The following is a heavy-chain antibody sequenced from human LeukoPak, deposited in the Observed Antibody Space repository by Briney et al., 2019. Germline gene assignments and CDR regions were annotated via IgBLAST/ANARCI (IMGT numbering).Heavy chain of an antibody. J-gene: IGHJ5*02. Sequence: PGGSLRLSCAASGFTFRNYNMNWVRQAPGKGLEWVSGINWNGDSTGYADSVKGRFTISRDNAKNSLYLQMNSLRAEDTAVYYCAREDSGFVGNNWFDPWGQGTLVTVSS. D-gene: IGHD3-10*01. CDR2: INWNGDST. V-gene: IGHV3-20*04. CDR1: GFTFRNYN. CDR3: AREDSGFVGNNWFDP.